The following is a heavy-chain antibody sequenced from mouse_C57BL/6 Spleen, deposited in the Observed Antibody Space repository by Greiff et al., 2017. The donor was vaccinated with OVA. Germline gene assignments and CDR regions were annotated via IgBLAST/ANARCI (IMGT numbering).Heavy chain of an antibody. V-gene: IGHV1-74*01. D-gene: IGHD3-2*02. CDR1: GYTFTSYW. J-gene: IGHJ3*01. CDR2: IHPSDSDT. Sequence: QVQLQQPGAELVKPGASVKVSCKASGYTFTSYWKHWVKQRPGQGLEWIGRIHPSDSDTNYNQKFKGKATLTVDKSSSTAYMQLSSLTSEDSAVYYCATGAAQAPFAYWGQGTLVTVSA. CDR3: ATGAAQAPFAY.